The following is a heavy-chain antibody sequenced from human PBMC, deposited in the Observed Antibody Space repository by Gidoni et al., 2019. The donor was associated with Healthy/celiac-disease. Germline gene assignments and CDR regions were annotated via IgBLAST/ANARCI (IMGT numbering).Heavy chain of an antibody. J-gene: IGHJ4*02. CDR2: MNPNSGNT. D-gene: IGHD3-22*01. V-gene: IGHV1-8*01. CDR1: GYTFTSYD. Sequence: QVQLVQSGAEVKKPGASVKVSCKASGYTFTSYDINWVRQATGQGLEWMGWMNPNSGNTGYAQKFQGRVTMTRNTSISTAYMELSSLRSEDTAVYYCARGEYYYDSSGSPHFEYWGQGTLVTVSS. CDR3: ARGEYYYDSSGSPHFEY.